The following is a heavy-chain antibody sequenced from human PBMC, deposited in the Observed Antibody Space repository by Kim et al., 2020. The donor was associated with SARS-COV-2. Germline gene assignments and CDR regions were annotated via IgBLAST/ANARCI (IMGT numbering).Heavy chain of an antibody. CDR2: INHSGST. Sequence: SETLSLTCAVYGGSFSGYYWSWIRQPPGKGLEWIGEINHSGSTNYNPSLKSRVTISVDTSKNQFSLKLSSVTAADTAVYYCASETWFGEGRLDYWGQGTLVTVSS. CDR3: ASETWFGEGRLDY. D-gene: IGHD3-10*01. V-gene: IGHV4-34*01. CDR1: GGSFSGYY. J-gene: IGHJ4*02.